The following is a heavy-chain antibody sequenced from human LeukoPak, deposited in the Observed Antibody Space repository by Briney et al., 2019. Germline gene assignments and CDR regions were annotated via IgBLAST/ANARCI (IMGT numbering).Heavy chain of an antibody. CDR1: GFTFDDYA. V-gene: IGHV3-9*01. J-gene: IGHJ6*04. CDR3: AKDILMSRGGGPYYGSGSYFAGMDV. D-gene: IGHD3-10*01. CDR2: ISWNSGSI. Sequence: GGSLRLSCAASGFTFDDYAMHWVRQAPGKGLEWVSGISWNSGSIGYADSVKGRFTISRDNAKTSLYLQMNSLRAEDTALYYCAKDILMSRGGGPYYGSGSYFAGMDVWGKGTTVTVSS.